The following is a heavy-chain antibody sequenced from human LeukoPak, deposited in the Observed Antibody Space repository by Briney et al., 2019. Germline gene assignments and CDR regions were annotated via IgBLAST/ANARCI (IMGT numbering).Heavy chain of an antibody. Sequence: GASVKVSCKASGGTFSSYAISWVRQAPGQGLEWMGGIIPIFGTANYAQKFQGRVTITADKSTSTAYMELSNLRSEDTAVYYCARAMEAYYDILTGYYSAAQFDPWGQGTLVTVSS. CDR3: ARAMEAYYDILTGYYSAAQFDP. V-gene: IGHV1-69*06. CDR1: GGTFSSYA. D-gene: IGHD3-9*01. J-gene: IGHJ5*02. CDR2: IIPIFGTA.